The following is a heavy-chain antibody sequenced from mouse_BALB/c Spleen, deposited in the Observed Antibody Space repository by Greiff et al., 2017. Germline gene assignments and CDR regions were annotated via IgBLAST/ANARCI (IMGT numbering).Heavy chain of an antibody. Sequence: VQLVESGPGLVAPSQSLSITCTASGFSLTSYGVHWVRQPPGKGLEWLGVIWAGGSTNYNSAIMSRLGISKDNSKSQVFLKMNRLQTDETAMYYCARGGSGYVGWFAYWGEGTLVTVSA. CDR3: ARGGSGYVGWFAY. CDR1: GFSLTSYG. CDR2: IWAGGST. J-gene: IGHJ3*01. V-gene: IGHV2-9*02. D-gene: IGHD3-1*01.